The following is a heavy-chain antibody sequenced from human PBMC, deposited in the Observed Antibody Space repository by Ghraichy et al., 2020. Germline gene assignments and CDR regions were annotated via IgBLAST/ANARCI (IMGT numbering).Heavy chain of an antibody. CDR2: MNPNSGNT. Sequence: ASVKVSCKASGYTFTSYDINWVRQATGQGLEWMGWMNPNSGNTGYAQKFQGRVTMTRNTSISTAYMELSSLRSEDTAVYYCARGVSSWRNNWFDPWGQGTLVTVSS. D-gene: IGHD6-13*01. J-gene: IGHJ5*02. CDR3: ARGVSSWRNNWFDP. CDR1: GYTFTSYD. V-gene: IGHV1-8*01.